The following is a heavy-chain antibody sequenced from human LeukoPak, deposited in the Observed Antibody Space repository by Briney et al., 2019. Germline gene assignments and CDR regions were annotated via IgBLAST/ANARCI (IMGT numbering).Heavy chain of an antibody. D-gene: IGHD3-22*01. Sequence: GGSLRLSCAASGFTFSSYGMHWVRQAPGKGLEWVAVIYSGGSTYYADSVKGRFTISRDNSKNTLYLQMNSLRAEDTAVYYCARDAPYDSSGYRVYWGQGTLVAVSS. J-gene: IGHJ4*02. CDR3: ARDAPYDSSGYRVY. V-gene: IGHV3-53*01. CDR2: IYSGGST. CDR1: GFTFSSYG.